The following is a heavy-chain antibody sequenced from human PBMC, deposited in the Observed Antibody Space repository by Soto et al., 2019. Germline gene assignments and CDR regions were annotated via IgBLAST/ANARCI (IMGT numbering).Heavy chain of an antibody. Sequence: QVQLQESGPGLVKPSETLSLTCTVSGGSVSSGSYYWSWIRQPPGKGLEWIGYIYYSGSTNYNPSLKSRVTISVDTSKNQFSLKLSSVTAADTAVYYCARTRSGLTYWYFDLWGRGTLVTVSS. CDR3: ARTRSGLTYWYFDL. V-gene: IGHV4-61*01. CDR2: IYYSGST. CDR1: GGSVSSGSYY. J-gene: IGHJ2*01. D-gene: IGHD6-19*01.